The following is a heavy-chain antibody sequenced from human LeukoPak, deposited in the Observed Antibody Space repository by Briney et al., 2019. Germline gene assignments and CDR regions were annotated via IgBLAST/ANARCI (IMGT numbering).Heavy chain of an antibody. Sequence: GSSVKVSCKASGGTFSSYAISWVRQAPGQGLEWMGGIIPIFGTANYAQKFQGRVTITADKSTSTAYMELSSLRPEDTAVYYCARQLRSPYFDYWGQGTLVTVSS. CDR2: IIPIFGTA. CDR3: ARQLRSPYFDY. D-gene: IGHD4-17*01. CDR1: GGTFSSYA. J-gene: IGHJ4*02. V-gene: IGHV1-69*06.